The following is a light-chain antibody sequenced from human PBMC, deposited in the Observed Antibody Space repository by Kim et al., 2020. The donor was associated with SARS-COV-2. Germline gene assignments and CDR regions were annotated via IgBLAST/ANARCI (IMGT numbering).Light chain of an antibody. J-gene: IGKJ4*01. V-gene: IGKV1-39*01. CDR3: QQSDRTPF. CDR2: ATS. Sequence: DIQMTQSPSSLSASVGDKVTITCRASHDISSFLSWYQQKPGRAPKLLIYATSSLQSGVPSRFSGSRSGTDFVLTISSLQPEDFATYYCQQSDRTPFFGGGTKVDIK. CDR1: HDISSF.